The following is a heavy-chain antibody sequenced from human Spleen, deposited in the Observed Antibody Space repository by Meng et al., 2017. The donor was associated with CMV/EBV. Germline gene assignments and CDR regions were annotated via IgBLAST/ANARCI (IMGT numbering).Heavy chain of an antibody. J-gene: IGHJ5*02. CDR2: IKQTGSEK. CDR1: GFIFRSYW. Sequence: GESLKISCAASGFIFRSYWLSWVRQAPGKGLEWVANIKQTGSEKYYVDSVRGRFTISRDNAKSSLYLQMNSLRAEDTAVYYCAKDLYRNWFDPWGQGTLVTVSS. V-gene: IGHV3-7*03. CDR3: AKDLYRNWFDP. D-gene: IGHD2-8*01.